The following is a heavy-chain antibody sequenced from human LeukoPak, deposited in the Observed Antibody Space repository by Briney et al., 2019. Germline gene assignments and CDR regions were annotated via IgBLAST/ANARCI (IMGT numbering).Heavy chain of an antibody. CDR1: GFTFSSYA. Sequence: QPGRSLRLSCAVSGFTFSSYAMHWVRQAPGKGLEWVAVITYDGSNEYYADSVKGRFTISRDNSKNTLYLQMNSLRAEDTAVYFCARGLVGAATSYFDYWGQGTLVTVSS. V-gene: IGHV3-30-3*01. CDR2: ITYDGSNE. CDR3: ARGLVGAATSYFDY. J-gene: IGHJ4*02. D-gene: IGHD1-26*01.